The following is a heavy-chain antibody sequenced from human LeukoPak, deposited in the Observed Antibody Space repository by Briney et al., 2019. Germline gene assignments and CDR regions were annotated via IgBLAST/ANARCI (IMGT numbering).Heavy chain of an antibody. J-gene: IGHJ4*02. Sequence: SETLSLTCTVSGGSISSSSYYWGWIRQPPGKGLEWIGSIYCSGSTYYNPSLKSRVTISVDTSKNQFSLKLSSVTAADTAVYYCARQGLWFGDQVFHYWGQGTLVTVSS. V-gene: IGHV4-39*01. CDR1: GGSISSSSYY. CDR3: ARQGLWFGDQVFHY. D-gene: IGHD3-10*01. CDR2: IYCSGST.